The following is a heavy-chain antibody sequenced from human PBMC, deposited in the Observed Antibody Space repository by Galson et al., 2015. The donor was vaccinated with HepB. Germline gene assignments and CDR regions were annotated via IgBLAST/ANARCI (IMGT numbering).Heavy chain of an antibody. V-gene: IGHV1-2*06. CDR2: INPNSGGT. D-gene: IGHD1-1*01. J-gene: IGHJ3*02. Sequence: SVKVSCKASGYTFTGYYMHWVRQAPGQGLEWMGRINPNSGGTNYAQKFQGRVTMTRDTSISTAYMELSRLRSDDTAVYYCASENWNDVSAFDIWGQGTMVTVSS. CDR1: GYTFTGYY. CDR3: ASENWNDVSAFDI.